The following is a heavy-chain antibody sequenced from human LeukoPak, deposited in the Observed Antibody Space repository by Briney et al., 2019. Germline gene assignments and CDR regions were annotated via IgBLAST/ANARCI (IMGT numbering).Heavy chain of an antibody. V-gene: IGHV3-30*04. CDR3: ARDFLLLDGTVVTPYYYYYYTDV. CDR1: GFTFSSYA. D-gene: IGHD4-23*01. CDR2: ISYDGSNK. Sequence: GGSLRLSCAASGFTFSSYAMHWVRQAPGKGLEWVAVISYDGSNKYYADSVKGRFTISRDNSKNTLYLQMNSLRAEDTAVYYCARDFLLLDGTVVTPYYYYYYTDVWGKGTTVTVSS. J-gene: IGHJ6*03.